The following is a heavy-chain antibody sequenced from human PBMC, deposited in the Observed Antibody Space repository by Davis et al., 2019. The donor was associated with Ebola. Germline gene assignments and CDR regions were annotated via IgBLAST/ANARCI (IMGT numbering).Heavy chain of an antibody. CDR3: ASIGSTDIDSGYDSWYFDL. V-gene: IGHV4-39*01. D-gene: IGHD5-12*01. J-gene: IGHJ2*01. CDR2: IYYSGST. CDR1: GGSISSSSYY. Sequence: MPSETLSLTCTVSGGSISSSSYYWGWIRQPPGKGLEWIGSIYYSGSTYYNPSLKSRVTISVDTSKNQFSLKLSSVTAADTAVYYCASIGSTDIDSGYDSWYFDLWGRGTLVTVSS.